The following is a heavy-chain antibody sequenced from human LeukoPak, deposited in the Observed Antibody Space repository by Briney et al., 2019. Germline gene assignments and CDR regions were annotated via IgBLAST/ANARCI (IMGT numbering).Heavy chain of an antibody. CDR1: GYSISSGYY. CDR3: ARRDGWFDP. Sequence: PSETLSLTCAVSGYSISSGYYWGWIRQPPGKGLEWIASIYHSGSTYYNPSLKSRVTISVDTSKNQFSLKLSSVTAADTAVYYCARRDGWFDPWGQGTLVTVSS. V-gene: IGHV4-38-2*01. CDR2: IYHSGST. D-gene: IGHD5-24*01. J-gene: IGHJ5*02.